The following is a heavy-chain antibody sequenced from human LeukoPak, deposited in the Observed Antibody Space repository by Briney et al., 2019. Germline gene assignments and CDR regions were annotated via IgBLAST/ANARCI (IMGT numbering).Heavy chain of an antibody. CDR3: ARDLSHYYDGSDYYGY. CDR2: ISSSSSTI. D-gene: IGHD3-22*01. CDR1: GFTFSSYS. J-gene: IGHJ4*02. Sequence: PGGSLRLSCAASGFTFSSYSMNWVRQAPGKGLEWVSYISSSSSTIYYADSVKGRFTISRDNAKNSLYLQTNSLRDEDTAVYYCARDLSHYYDGSDYYGYWGQGTLVTVSS. V-gene: IGHV3-48*02.